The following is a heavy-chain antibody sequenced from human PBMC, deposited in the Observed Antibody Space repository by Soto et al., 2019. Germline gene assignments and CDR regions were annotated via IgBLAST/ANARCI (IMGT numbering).Heavy chain of an antibody. CDR2: IIPMFPTP. V-gene: IGHV1-69*12. CDR3: ARDKDRQQLGGNYYYGIDV. J-gene: IGHJ6*02. D-gene: IGHD3-3*02. CDR1: GGTFGNSA. Sequence: QVQLVQSGAEVKKPGSSVTVSCKASGGTFGNSAISWVRQAPGQGLEWMGGIIPMFPTPDYAQKFQGRVTITADESTSTAYMALTSLRSEDTAVYYCARDKDRQQLGGNYYYGIDVWGQGTTVTVSS.